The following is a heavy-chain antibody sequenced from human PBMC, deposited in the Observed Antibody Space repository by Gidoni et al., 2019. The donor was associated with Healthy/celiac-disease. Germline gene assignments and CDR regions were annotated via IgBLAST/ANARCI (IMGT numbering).Heavy chain of an antibody. CDR2: IYTSGST. CDR1: GGSISSGSYY. V-gene: IGHV4-61*02. Sequence: QVQLQESGPGLVKPSQTLSLTCTVSGGSISSGSYYWSWIRQPAGKGLEWIGRIYTSGSTNYNPSLKSRVTISVDTSKNQFSLKLSSVTAADTAVYYCARGRSGWYGDYFDYWGQGTLVTVSS. J-gene: IGHJ4*02. D-gene: IGHD6-19*01. CDR3: ARGRSGWYGDYFDY.